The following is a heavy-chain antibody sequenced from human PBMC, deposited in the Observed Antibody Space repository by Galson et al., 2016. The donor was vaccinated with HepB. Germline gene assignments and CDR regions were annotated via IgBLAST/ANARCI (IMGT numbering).Heavy chain of an antibody. Sequence: QSGAEVKKPGESLRISCKASGYSLTSYWINWVRQMPGKGLEWMGRIDPTASYTNYSPSFQGHVIISADKSISTAYMQWSSLKASDTAMYYCARQGAGWGGMEIDHWGQGTLVTVSS. J-gene: IGHJ4*02. V-gene: IGHV5-10-1*01. CDR1: GYSLTSYW. CDR3: ARQGAGWGGMEIDH. CDR2: IDPTASYT. D-gene: IGHD3-16*01.